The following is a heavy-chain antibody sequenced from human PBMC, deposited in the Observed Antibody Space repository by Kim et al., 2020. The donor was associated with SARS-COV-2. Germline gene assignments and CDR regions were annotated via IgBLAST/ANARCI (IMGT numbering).Heavy chain of an antibody. D-gene: IGHD3-22*01. J-gene: IGHJ4*02. CDR1: GFIFGDYA. Sequence: GGSLRLSCAASGFIFGDYAMSWVRQAPGMGLEWVSSISGSGGGKYYADSVKGRFTISRDNSVMYLQMNSLRVEDTAIYYCAKGFSKNGITTMVATWGQGTGVTVSS. V-gene: IGHV3-23*01. CDR2: ISGSGGGK. CDR3: AKGFSKNGITTMVAT.